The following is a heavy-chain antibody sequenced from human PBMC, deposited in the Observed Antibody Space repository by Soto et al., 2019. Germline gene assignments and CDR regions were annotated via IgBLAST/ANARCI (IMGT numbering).Heavy chain of an antibody. CDR1: GFTFSSYA. CDR3: AKLYWNPRYFDY. V-gene: IGHV3-23*01. Sequence: GGSLRLSCAASGFTFSSYAMSWVRQAPGKGLEWVSAISGSGGSTYYADSVKGRFTISRDNSKNTLYLQMNNLRADDTAVYYCAKLYWNPRYFDYWGQGARVTVSS. J-gene: IGHJ4*02. CDR2: ISGSGGST. D-gene: IGHD1-1*01.